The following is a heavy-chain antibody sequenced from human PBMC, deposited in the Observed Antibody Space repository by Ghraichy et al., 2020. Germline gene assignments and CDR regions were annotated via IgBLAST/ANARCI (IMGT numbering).Heavy chain of an antibody. V-gene: IGHV3-7*01. Sequence: GDSLNISCAASGFTFSSYWMSWVRQAPGKGLEWVANIKQDGSETWYAVSVKGRFTISRDNAKNSLYLQMNSLRAEDTAVYYCARDGPGTYDYWGQGTLVTVSS. J-gene: IGHJ4*02. D-gene: IGHD1-7*01. CDR3: ARDGPGTYDY. CDR2: IKQDGSET. CDR1: GFTFSSYW.